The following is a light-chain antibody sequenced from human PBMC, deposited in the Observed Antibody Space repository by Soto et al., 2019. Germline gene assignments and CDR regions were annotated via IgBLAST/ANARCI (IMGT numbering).Light chain of an antibody. CDR1: QNVNIW. CDR2: KTS. Sequence: DIQVTQSPSTLSAFVGDRVILTCRASQNVNIWLAWYQQRPRKAPKLLIYKTSSLESGVPSRFSGSGSGTEFTLTISSLETEDVAVYYCQQYYSTPQTFGQGTKLEIK. CDR3: QQYYSTPQT. V-gene: IGKV1-5*03. J-gene: IGKJ2*01.